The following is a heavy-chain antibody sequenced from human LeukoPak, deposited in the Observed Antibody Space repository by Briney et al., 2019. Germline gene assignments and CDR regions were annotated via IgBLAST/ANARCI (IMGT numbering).Heavy chain of an antibody. CDR2: IYYSGRT. CDR1: GASISSGGYY. Sequence: SQTLSLTCTVSGASISSGGYYWSWIRQHPGKGLEWIGYIYYSGRTYYNPSLKSRVTISVDTSKNQFSVKLSSVTAADTAVYYCERYCSSTSCSATDAFDIWGQGTMVTVSS. CDR3: ERYCSSTSCSATDAFDI. V-gene: IGHV4-31*03. D-gene: IGHD2-2*01. J-gene: IGHJ3*02.